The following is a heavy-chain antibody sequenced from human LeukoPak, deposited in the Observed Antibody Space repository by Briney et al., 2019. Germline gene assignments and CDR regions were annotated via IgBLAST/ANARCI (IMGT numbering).Heavy chain of an antibody. J-gene: IGHJ4*02. Sequence: PSETLSLTCTVSGDSIGTISYYWGWIRQPPGKGLEWIGSIYYSGTTFYNPSLNSRVTISVDTSKNQFSLKLSSVTAADTAVYYCARHYDVDTAMLYFYYLDYWGQGTLVTVSS. CDR1: GDSIGTISYY. CDR3: ARHYDVDTAMLYFYYLDY. V-gene: IGHV4-39*01. D-gene: IGHD5-18*01. CDR2: IYYSGTT.